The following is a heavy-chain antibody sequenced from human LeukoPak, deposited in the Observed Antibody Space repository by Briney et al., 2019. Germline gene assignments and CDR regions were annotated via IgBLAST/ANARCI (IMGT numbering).Heavy chain of an antibody. V-gene: IGHV3-48*01. D-gene: IGHD3-22*01. CDR3: ARTLLYYYDSSGLHP. Sequence: GGSLRLSCAASGFTFSSYSMNWVRQAPGKGLEWVSYISSSSSTIYYADSVKGRFTISRDNAKNSLYLQMNSLGAEDTAVYYCARTLLYYYDSSGLHPWGQGTLVTVSS. J-gene: IGHJ5*02. CDR2: ISSSSSTI. CDR1: GFTFSSYS.